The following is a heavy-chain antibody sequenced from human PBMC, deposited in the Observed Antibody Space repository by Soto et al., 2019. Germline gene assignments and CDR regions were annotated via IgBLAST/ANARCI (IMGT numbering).Heavy chain of an antibody. D-gene: IGHD3-3*01. J-gene: IGHJ4*02. CDR3: ARDLVSGSDFWRAYNGGYFDY. V-gene: IGHV1-18*01. CDR1: GYAFRNYG. Sequence: ASVKVSCKASGYAFRNYGITWVRQAPGQGLEWMAWISPYNGNTNYAQDLQGRVTMTTDTSTSTAYMELRSLTSEDTAMYYCARDLVSGSDFWRAYNGGYFDYWGQGTLVTVSS. CDR2: ISPYNGNT.